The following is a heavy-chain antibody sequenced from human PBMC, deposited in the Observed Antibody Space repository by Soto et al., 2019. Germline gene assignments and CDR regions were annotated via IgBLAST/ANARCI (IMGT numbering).Heavy chain of an antibody. CDR1: GFTFSNYG. D-gene: IGHD3-10*01. CDR3: AKGPRMAVDGSGHS. Sequence: QVQLVESGGGVVQPGRSLRLSCAASGFTFSNYGMHWVRQAPGKGLEWVAGISYDGSHKYYADSVKGRFTISRDNSKKILSLQMGRLRGDYTAVYYCAKGPRMAVDGSGHSSGQGTLVSVCS. V-gene: IGHV3-30*18. J-gene: IGHJ4*02. CDR2: ISYDGSHK.